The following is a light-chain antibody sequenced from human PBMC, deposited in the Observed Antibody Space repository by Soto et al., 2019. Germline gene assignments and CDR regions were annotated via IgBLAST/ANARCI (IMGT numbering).Light chain of an antibody. CDR1: DSNIASNS. V-gene: IGLV1-44*01. CDR3: ATWDDSLNSVV. J-gene: IGLJ3*02. CDR2: NNN. Sequence: QSVLTQPPSASWAPGQGVTISCSGSDSNIASNSVNWYQQLPGTAPKLLMYNNNQRPSGVPDRFSGSKSGTSASLAISGLQFEDEADYYCATWDDSLNSVVFGGGTKLTVL.